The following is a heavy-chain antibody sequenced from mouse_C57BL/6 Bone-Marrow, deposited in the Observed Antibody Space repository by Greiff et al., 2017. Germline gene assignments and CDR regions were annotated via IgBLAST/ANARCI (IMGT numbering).Heavy chain of an antibody. V-gene: IGHV1-69*01. Sequence: VQLQQPGAELVMPGASVKLSCKASGYTFTSYWMHWVKQRPGQGLEWIGEIDPSDSYTNYNQKFKGKSTLTVDKSSSTAYMQLSSLTSEDSAVYYCARVAHWYFDVGGTGTTVTVSS. CDR3: ARVAHWYFDV. J-gene: IGHJ1*03. CDR1: GYTFTSYW. CDR2: IDPSDSYT.